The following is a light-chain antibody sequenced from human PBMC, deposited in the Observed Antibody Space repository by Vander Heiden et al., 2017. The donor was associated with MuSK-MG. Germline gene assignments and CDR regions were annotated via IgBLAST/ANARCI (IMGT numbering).Light chain of an antibody. CDR3: QQYNDWHSPT. V-gene: IGKV3-15*01. J-gene: IGKJ4*01. CDR2: GAS. Sequence: EIVMTQSPATLSVSPGERATLSCRASQSVTSDLAWYQQRPGQAPRLLIYGASTRATDIPGRFTGSGSGTEFTLTISSLQSEDFAVYSCQQYNDWHSPTFGGGTRVEIK. CDR1: QSVTSD.